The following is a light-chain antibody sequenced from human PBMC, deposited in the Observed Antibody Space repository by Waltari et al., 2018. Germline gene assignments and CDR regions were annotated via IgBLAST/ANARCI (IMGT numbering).Light chain of an antibody. CDR1: QSISTW. CDR2: AAS. CDR3: QHYHSFPYT. J-gene: IGKJ2*01. V-gene: IGKV1-5*03. Sequence: DIHMTQSPSTLSASVGDRVTITCRASQSISTWLAWYQQKPGMPPNLLIYAASTLERGVPSRFSGSGSGTEFTLSINSLQPDDFATYYCQHYHSFPYTFGQGTKLEIK.